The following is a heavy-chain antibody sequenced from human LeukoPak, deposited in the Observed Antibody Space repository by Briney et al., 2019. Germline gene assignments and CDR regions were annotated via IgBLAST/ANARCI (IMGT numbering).Heavy chain of an antibody. Sequence: SETLSLTCTVSGYSISSGYYWSWIRQPPGKGLEWIGSIYHSGSTYYNPSLKSRVTISVDTSKNQFSLKLSSVTAADTAVYYCARGDGYNPLDYWGQGTLVTVSS. V-gene: IGHV4-38-2*02. CDR2: IYHSGST. CDR3: ARGDGYNPLDY. CDR1: GYSISSGYY. D-gene: IGHD5-24*01. J-gene: IGHJ4*02.